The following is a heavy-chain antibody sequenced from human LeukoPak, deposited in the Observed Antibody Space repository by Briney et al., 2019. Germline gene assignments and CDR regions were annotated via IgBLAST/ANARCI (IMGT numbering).Heavy chain of an antibody. CDR2: INHSGST. V-gene: IGHV4-34*01. D-gene: IGHD3-10*01. CDR3: ARGRVRGGYYGSGSYLPYFDY. Sequence: PSETLSLTCAVYGGSFSGYYWSWIRQPPGKGLEWIGEINHSGSTNYNPSLKSRVTISVDTSKNQFSLKLSSVTAADTAVYYCARGRVRGGYYGSGSYLPYFDYWGQGTLVTVSS. CDR1: GGSFSGYY. J-gene: IGHJ4*02.